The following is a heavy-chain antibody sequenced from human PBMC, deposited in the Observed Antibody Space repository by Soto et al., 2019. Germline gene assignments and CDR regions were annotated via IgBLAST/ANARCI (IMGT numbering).Heavy chain of an antibody. J-gene: IGHJ4*02. CDR1: GGSISSGGYY. V-gene: IGHV4-31*03. Sequence: QVQLQESGPGLVKPSQTLSLTCTVSGGSISSGGYYWSWIRQYPGKGLEWIGYIYYSGSTYYNPSLXTXXTISVDTSKNPFSLKLSSVTVADTAVYYCARTPRNWGQGALVTVSS. CDR3: ARTPRN. D-gene: IGHD2-15*01. CDR2: IYYSGST.